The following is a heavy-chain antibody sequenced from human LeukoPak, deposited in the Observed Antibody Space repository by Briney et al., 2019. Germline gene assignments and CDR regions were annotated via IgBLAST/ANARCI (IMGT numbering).Heavy chain of an antibody. D-gene: IGHD6-6*01. J-gene: IGHJ6*03. CDR2: ISFSSTHI. CDR3: ARGHNSSSSGFYYYYMDV. V-gene: IGHV3-21*06. CDR1: RLIFSNYG. Sequence: GGSLRLSCAASRLIFSNYGMGSVRQAPGKGLEWVSSISFSSTHIYYAHSMQGRFPISRDNAENSLYLQMNSLRAEDTAVYYCARGHNSSSSGFYYYYMDVWGRGTTVTVSS.